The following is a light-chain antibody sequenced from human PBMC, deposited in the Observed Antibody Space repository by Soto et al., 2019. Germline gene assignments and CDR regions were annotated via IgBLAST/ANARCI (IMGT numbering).Light chain of an antibody. V-gene: IGKV3-20*01. CDR1: QSISQS. CDR3: QQYGSSPLT. J-gene: IGKJ1*01. CDR2: DAS. Sequence: EVVLTQSPGTLSLSPGERATLSCRASQSISQSLAWYQQRPGQSPRLLIYDASRRATGIPDRFTGSGFGTDFTLTISRLAPEDLAVYYCQQYGSSPLTFGQGTKVDI.